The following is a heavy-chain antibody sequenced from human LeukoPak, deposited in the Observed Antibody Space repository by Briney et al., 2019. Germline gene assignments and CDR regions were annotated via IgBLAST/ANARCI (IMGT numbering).Heavy chain of an antibody. CDR3: ARVEKSSWDDFDI. Sequence: SETLSLTCTVSGGSISSYYWSWIRQPPGKGLEWIGYIYYSGSTNYNPSLKSRVTMSVDTSTNQFSLQVSSATAADTAVYYCARVEKSSWDDFDIWGPGTMATVS. D-gene: IGHD6-13*01. CDR1: GGSISSYY. V-gene: IGHV4-59*01. CDR2: IYYSGST. J-gene: IGHJ3*02.